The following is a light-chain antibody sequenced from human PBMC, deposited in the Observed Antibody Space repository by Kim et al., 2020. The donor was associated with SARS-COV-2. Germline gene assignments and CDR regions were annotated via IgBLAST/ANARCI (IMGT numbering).Light chain of an antibody. CDR1: QGISNY. Sequence: TVGDRVTNTCRASQGISNYLSWNQQNAGNAPKLMIYAASTLQSGVPSKFSGSGSGTDFTLTISSLQPEDFATYYCQQLNSYPPLTFGGGTKVDIK. CDR2: AAS. J-gene: IGKJ4*01. V-gene: IGKV1-9*01. CDR3: QQLNSYPPLT.